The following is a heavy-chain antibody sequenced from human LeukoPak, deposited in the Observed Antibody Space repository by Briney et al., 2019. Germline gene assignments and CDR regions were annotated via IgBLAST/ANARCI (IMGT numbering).Heavy chain of an antibody. D-gene: IGHD5-18*01. V-gene: IGHV3-9*01. CDR2: ISWNSGSI. CDR3: AKDYTAMARGLDY. J-gene: IGHJ4*02. Sequence: GRSLRLSCAASGFTFDDYAMHWVRQAPGKGLEWVSGISWNSGSIGYADSVKGRFTISRDNAKNSLYPQMNSLRAEDTALYYCAKDYTAMARGLDYWGQGTLVTVSS. CDR1: GFTFDDYA.